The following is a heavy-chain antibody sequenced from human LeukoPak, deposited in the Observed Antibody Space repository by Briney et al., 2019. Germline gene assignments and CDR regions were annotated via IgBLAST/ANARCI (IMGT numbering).Heavy chain of an antibody. V-gene: IGHV3-7*01. CDR2: INHDGNEK. CDR1: GFTFSSYW. D-gene: IGHD3-10*01. Sequence: GGSLRLSCAASGFTFSSYWMSWVRQAPGKGLEWVANINHDGNEKYYLDSVRGRFTISRDNAKNSLYLQMNSLRAEDTSVYYCARLLAYGSGGEAFDYWGQGTLVTVSS. J-gene: IGHJ4*02. CDR3: ARLLAYGSGGEAFDY.